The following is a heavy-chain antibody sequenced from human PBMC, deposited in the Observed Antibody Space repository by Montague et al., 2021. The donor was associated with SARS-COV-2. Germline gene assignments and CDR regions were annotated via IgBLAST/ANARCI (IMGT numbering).Heavy chain of an antibody. CDR3: ATHQSGTMMAY. CDR1: GGSISSSTYD. D-gene: IGHD3-22*01. V-gene: IGHV4-39*01. J-gene: IGHJ4*02. Sequence: SETLSLTCAVSGGSISSSTYDWVGIRQPPGKGLEWVGTIFYSGSAYYNPSLKSRVTVSVDTSKNQFSLKLSSVTAADTAVYYCATHQSGTMMAYWGQGTLVTVPS. CDR2: IFYSGSA.